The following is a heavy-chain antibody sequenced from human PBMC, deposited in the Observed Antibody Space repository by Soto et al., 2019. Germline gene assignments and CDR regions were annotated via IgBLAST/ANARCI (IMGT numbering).Heavy chain of an antibody. V-gene: IGHV3-30*02. J-gene: IGHJ6*02. CDR3: ARGLVPPAVSLTKHYRHGMGV. CDR2: IGHEGSNR. Sequence: GGSLRLSCAASGFAFSGYGMHWVRQAPGKGLEWVTFIGHEGSNRYYLDSVKGRFTVSRDNFKNTLYLQMNSLRADDTAVYYCARGLVPPAVSLTKHYRHGMGVWGQGTTVTVS. CDR1: GFAFSGYG. D-gene: IGHD2-2*01.